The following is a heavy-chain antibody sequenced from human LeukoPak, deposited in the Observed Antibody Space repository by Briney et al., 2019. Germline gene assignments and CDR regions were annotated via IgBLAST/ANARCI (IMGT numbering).Heavy chain of an antibody. D-gene: IGHD2-21*02. Sequence: SETLSLTCTVSGGSMSSSYWSWIRQPPGKGLEWIGYIYYSGSTNYNPSLKSRVTISVDTSKNQFSLKLSSVTAADTAIYYCARSGVVTTTRTTKVNFDYWGQGTLVTVSS. CDR3: ARSGVVTTTRTTKVNFDY. CDR2: IYYSGST. J-gene: IGHJ4*02. CDR1: GGSMSSSY. V-gene: IGHV4-59*01.